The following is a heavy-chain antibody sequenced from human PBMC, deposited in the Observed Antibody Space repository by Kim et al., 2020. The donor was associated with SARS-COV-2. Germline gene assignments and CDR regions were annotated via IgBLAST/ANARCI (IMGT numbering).Heavy chain of an antibody. J-gene: IGHJ4*02. Sequence: GGSLRLSCAASGFTFSTYWMHWVRQVPGKGLVWVSRINADGNGTIYADSVKGRFTISRDNAKNTLYLQMNSLRAEDTAVYYCARVKEGGGGDYWGQGTLV. CDR2: INADGNGT. CDR3: ARVKEGGGGDY. CDR1: GFTFSTYW. D-gene: IGHD3-16*01. V-gene: IGHV3-74*01.